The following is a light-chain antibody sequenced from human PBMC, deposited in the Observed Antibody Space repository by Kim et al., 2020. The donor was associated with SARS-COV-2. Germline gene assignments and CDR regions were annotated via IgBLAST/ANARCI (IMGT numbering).Light chain of an antibody. CDR3: QQYYSTPPFT. Sequence: TINCKSSQSVLYSSNNKNYLAWYQQKPGQPPKLLIYWASTRESGVPDRFSGSGSGTDFTLTISSLRAEDVAVYYCQQYYSTPPFTFGPGTKVDIK. J-gene: IGKJ3*01. CDR2: WAS. V-gene: IGKV4-1*01. CDR1: QSVLYSSNNKNY.